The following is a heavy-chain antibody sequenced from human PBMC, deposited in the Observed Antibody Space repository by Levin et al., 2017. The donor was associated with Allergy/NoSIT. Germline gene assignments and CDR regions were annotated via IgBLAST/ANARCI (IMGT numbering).Heavy chain of an antibody. Sequence: PGGSLRLSCAASGFTFNGYTMSWVRQAPGKGLEWVSFISSTSSDIYYADSVKGRFTISRDNARNSLYLQMNSLRAEDTAVYYCASDLPAATSWGQGTLVTVS. CDR3: ASDLPAATS. D-gene: IGHD2-2*01. CDR2: ISSTSSDI. CDR1: GFTFNGYT. V-gene: IGHV3-21*01. J-gene: IGHJ4*02.